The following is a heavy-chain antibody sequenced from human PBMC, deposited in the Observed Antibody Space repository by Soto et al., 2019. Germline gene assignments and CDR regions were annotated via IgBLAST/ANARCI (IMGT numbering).Heavy chain of an antibody. CDR1: GYSFTTYR. J-gene: IGHJ6*02. CDR2: VDPGDSES. V-gene: IGHV5-51*01. D-gene: IGHD2-21*01. CDR3: ARHPTPDARLLGLDV. Sequence: EVQLVQSGAEVKKPGESLYISCKASGYSFTTYRIGWVRQMPGKGLEWVGLVDPGDSESRYSPSLQGRIIISADKSSNTAFLQWRSLQASYTGIYYCARHPTPDARLLGLDVWGHGTAVTVSS.